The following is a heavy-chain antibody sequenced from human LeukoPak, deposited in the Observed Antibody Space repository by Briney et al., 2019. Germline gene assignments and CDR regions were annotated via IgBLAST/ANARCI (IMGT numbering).Heavy chain of an antibody. CDR3: ARGPTRYYFDY. Sequence: PSETLSLTCSVSGGSISSYYWSWTRQPAGKGLEWIGYIYYSGSTNYNPSLKSRVTISVDTSKNQFSLKLSSVTAADTAVYYCARGPTRYYFDYWGQGTLVTVSS. J-gene: IGHJ4*02. CDR2: IYYSGST. D-gene: IGHD4-17*01. V-gene: IGHV4-59*01. CDR1: GGSISSYY.